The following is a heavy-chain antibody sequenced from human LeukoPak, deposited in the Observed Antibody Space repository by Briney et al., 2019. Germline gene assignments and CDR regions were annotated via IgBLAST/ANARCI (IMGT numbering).Heavy chain of an antibody. Sequence: GESLKISCKGSGYTFTTPWIGWVRPMPGKGLEWMGIIYPSDSDTRYSPSLQGQVSISADKSISTAYLQWSSLKASDTAMYYCARGGTYLGHWGQGTLVTVSS. J-gene: IGHJ4*02. D-gene: IGHD1-26*01. CDR3: ARGGTYLGH. CDR2: IYPSDSDT. CDR1: GYTFTTPW. V-gene: IGHV5-51*01.